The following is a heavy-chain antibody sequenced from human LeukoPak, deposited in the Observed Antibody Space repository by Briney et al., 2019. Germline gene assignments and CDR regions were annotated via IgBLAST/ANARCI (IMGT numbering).Heavy chain of an antibody. CDR2: IYYSGST. CDR3: ARGKGSGYYSNFDY. V-gene: IGHV4-59*01. CDR1: GGSISSYY. D-gene: IGHD3-22*01. J-gene: IGHJ4*02. Sequence: SETLSLTCTVSGGSISSYYWSWLRQPPGKGLEWIGYIYYSGSTNYNPSLKSRVAISVDTSQNQFSLKMSFVTAADTAVYYCARGKGSGYYSNFDYWGQGTLVTVSS.